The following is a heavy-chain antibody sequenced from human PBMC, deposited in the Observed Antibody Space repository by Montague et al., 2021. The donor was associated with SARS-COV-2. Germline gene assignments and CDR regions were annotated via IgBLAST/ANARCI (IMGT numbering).Heavy chain of an antibody. CDR3: ARDLGDD. CDR1: GGSISSYY. J-gene: IGHJ4*02. CDR2: IYYSWST. Sequence: SETLSLTCTVSGGSISSYYWSWIRQPPGKGLEWIGYIYYSWSTNSNPSLKSRVTISVDTSKNQFSLKLSSVTAADTAVCYCARDLGDDWGQGTLVTASS. V-gene: IGHV4-59*13.